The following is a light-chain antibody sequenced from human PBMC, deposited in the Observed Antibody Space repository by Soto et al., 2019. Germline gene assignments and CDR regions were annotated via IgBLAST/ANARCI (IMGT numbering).Light chain of an antibody. J-gene: IGKJ3*01. V-gene: IGKV3-11*01. Sequence: EIVLTQSPATLSLSPGERATLSCRASQSVSSFLAWYQQRPGQAPRLLIYDASKRATGIPARFSGSGSGTDFTLTISSLEPEDFAVYCCQQRSNWPPLFGPGTKVDIE. CDR2: DAS. CDR1: QSVSSF. CDR3: QQRSNWPPL.